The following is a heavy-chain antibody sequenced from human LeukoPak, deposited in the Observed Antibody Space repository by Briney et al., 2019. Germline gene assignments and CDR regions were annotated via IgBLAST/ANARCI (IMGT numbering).Heavy chain of an antibody. CDR1: GYTFTGYY. Sequence: ASVKVSCKASGYTFTGYYMHWVRQAPGQGLEWMGWINPNSGGTNYAQKFQGRVPMTRDTSISTAYMELSRLRSDDTAVYYCASASLPALRFLEWLPFNWGQGTLVTVSS. CDR3: ASASLPALRFLEWLPFN. V-gene: IGHV1-2*02. CDR2: INPNSGGT. D-gene: IGHD3-3*01. J-gene: IGHJ4*02.